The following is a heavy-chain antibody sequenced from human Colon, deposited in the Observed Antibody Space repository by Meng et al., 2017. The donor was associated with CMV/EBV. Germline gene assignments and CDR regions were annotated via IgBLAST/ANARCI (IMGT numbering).Heavy chain of an antibody. CDR1: GGSFSNYQ. Sequence: SETLSLTCTVSGGSFSNYQWNWIRQPPGKGLEWIGYIYFSGSTNYNPTLQSRVTMSVDTSKNQFSLRLQSVTAADTAFYYCARGDCSGGGCYYFDSWGQGSLVTVSS. CDR3: ARGDCSGGGCYYFDS. V-gene: IGHV4-59*01. J-gene: IGHJ4*02. CDR2: IYFSGST. D-gene: IGHD2-15*01.